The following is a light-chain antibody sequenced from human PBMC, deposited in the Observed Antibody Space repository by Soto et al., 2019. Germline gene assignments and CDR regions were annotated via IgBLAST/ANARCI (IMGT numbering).Light chain of an antibody. CDR2: GGN. CDR1: SSNIGAPYD. CDR3: QSYDMSLNNYV. Sequence: QSVLTQPPSVSGAPGRTVTISCTGSSSNIGAPYDVHWYQHLPGTAPKLLIYGGNNRPSGVPDRLSGSRSGTSASLDINGLQAEDEAAYFCQSYDMSLNNYVFGTGTKVTVL. J-gene: IGLJ1*01. V-gene: IGLV1-40*01.